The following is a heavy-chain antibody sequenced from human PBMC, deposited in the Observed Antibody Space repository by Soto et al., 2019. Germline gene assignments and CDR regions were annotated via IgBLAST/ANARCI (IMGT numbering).Heavy chain of an antibody. CDR1: GGSISSGDYY. Sequence: KPSETLSLTCTVSGGSISSGDYYWSWIRQPPGKGLEWIGYIYYSGSTYYNPSLKSRVTISVDTSKNQFSLKLSSVTAADTAVYYCARDIHYGDYDWFDPWGQGTLVTVSS. J-gene: IGHJ5*02. V-gene: IGHV4-30-4*01. CDR3: ARDIHYGDYDWFDP. CDR2: IYYSGST. D-gene: IGHD4-17*01.